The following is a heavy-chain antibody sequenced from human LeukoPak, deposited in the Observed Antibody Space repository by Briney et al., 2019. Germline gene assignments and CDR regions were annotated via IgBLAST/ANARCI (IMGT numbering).Heavy chain of an antibody. V-gene: IGHV1-2*06. Sequence: ASVTVSCKASGYTFTGYHMHWVRQAPGQGLEWMGRINPNSGDTNYAQKFQGRVTMTRDTSISTAYMELSGLRSDDTAVYYCARDYCSSTSCLFDYWGQGTLVTVSS. CDR3: ARDYCSSTSCLFDY. CDR2: INPNSGDT. CDR1: GYTFTGYH. J-gene: IGHJ4*02. D-gene: IGHD2-2*01.